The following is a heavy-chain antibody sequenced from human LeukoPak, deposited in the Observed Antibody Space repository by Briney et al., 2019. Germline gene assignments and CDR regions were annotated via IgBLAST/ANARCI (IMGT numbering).Heavy chain of an antibody. D-gene: IGHD3-22*01. CDR2: IPYSGST. J-gene: IGHJ4*02. CDR1: SGSISTYY. Sequence: PSETLSLTCTVSSGSISTYYWTWIRQPPGKGLDWIGYIPYSGSTKYNPSLTRRTTISLDTSKNQFSLELRSMTAADTAIYYCARQAGMFTTFDFWGQGILVTVSS. CDR3: ARQAGMFTTFDF. V-gene: IGHV4-59*08.